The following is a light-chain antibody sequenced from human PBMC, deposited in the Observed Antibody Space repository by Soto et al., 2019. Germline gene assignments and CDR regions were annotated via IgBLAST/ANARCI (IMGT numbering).Light chain of an antibody. J-gene: IGKJ5*01. CDR1: QGIGNY. CDR3: QRYDSNPFP. CDR2: AAS. Sequence: DIQMTQSPSSLSASVGDRVTITCRASQGIGNYLAWYQQKPGKVPKLLIYAASTLQSGVPSRFSGSGSGTDFALTVTSLQPEDVANYYCQRYDSNPFPFGQGTRREI. V-gene: IGKV1-27*01.